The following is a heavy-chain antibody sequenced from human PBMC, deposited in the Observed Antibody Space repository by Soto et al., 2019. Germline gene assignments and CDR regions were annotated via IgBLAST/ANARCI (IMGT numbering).Heavy chain of an antibody. D-gene: IGHD3-10*01. CDR3: SRDPGTYHFYGSGSYWDY. V-gene: IGHV1-3*01. CDR1: GYTYTCYA. Sequence: PVELCCKASGYTYTCYAMRSVRHAHEQTHEWMGWINAGNRNTKYSQKFQGRVTITRDTSASTAYMELSSLRSEDTAVYYCSRDPGTYHFYGSGSYWDYWGQGTLVTVSS. J-gene: IGHJ4*02. CDR2: INAGNRNT.